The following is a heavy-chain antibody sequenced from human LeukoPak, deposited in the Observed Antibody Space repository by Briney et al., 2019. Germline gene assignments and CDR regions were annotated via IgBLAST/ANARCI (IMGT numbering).Heavy chain of an antibody. D-gene: IGHD2/OR15-2a*01. CDR1: GFTFSSYA. Sequence: PGRSLRLSCAASGFTFSSYAMHWVRQAPGKGLEWVAVISYDGSNKYYADSVKGRFTISRDNSKNTLYLQMNNLRAEDTAVYYCASLLNDYGDYWGQGTLVTVSS. CDR3: ASLLNDYGDY. V-gene: IGHV3-30-3*01. CDR2: ISYDGSNK. J-gene: IGHJ4*02.